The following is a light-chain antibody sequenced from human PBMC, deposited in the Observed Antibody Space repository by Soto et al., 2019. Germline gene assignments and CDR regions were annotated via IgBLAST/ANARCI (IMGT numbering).Light chain of an antibody. CDR1: QGIGNA. CDR3: QQSYSTPLT. CDR2: AAS. V-gene: IGKV1-39*01. Sequence: IQMTQSPSTLSGSVGDRVTISCRASQGIGNALGWYQQKPGKAPKLLIYAASSLQSGVPSRFSGSGSGTDFTLTISSLHPEDFATYYCQQSYSTPLTFGGGTKVDIK. J-gene: IGKJ4*01.